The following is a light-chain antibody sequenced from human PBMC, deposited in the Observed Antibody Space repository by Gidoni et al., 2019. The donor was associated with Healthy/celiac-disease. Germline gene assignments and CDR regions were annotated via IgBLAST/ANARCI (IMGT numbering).Light chain of an antibody. Sequence: SYELTQPPSVPVSPGQTARITCSGDALPKQYAYWYQQKPGQAPVLVIYKDRERPSGIPERFSGSSSGTTVTLTISGVQAEDEADYYCQSADSSGTYLYVFGTGTKVTVL. CDR2: KDR. CDR3: QSADSSGTYLYV. J-gene: IGLJ1*01. CDR1: ALPKQY. V-gene: IGLV3-25*02.